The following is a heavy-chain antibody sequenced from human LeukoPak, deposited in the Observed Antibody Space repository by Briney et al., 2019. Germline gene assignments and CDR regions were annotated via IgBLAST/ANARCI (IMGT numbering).Heavy chain of an antibody. CDR3: ARHSTVGATAYYYYGMDV. J-gene: IGHJ6*01. D-gene: IGHD1-26*01. CDR1: GGSISSSSYY. Sequence: SETLSLTCTVSGGSISSSSYYWGWIRQPPGKGLEWIGSIYYSGSTYYNPFLKSRVTISVDTSKNQFSLKLSSVTAADTAVYYCARHSTVGATAYYYYGMDVWGQGTSVSVSS. V-gene: IGHV4-39*01. CDR2: IYYSGST.